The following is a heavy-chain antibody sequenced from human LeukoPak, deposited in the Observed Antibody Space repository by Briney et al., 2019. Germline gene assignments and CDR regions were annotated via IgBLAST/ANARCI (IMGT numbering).Heavy chain of an antibody. CDR3: ARVGRTGSGSYYSYFDY. CDR2: IYTSGST. Sequence: ASETLSLTCTVSGGSISSYYWSWIRQPAGKGLEWIGRIYTSGSTNYNPSLKSRVTMSVDTSKNQFSLKLISVTAADTAVYYCARVGRTGSGSYYSYFDYWGQGTLVTVSS. CDR1: GGSISSYY. D-gene: IGHD3-10*01. V-gene: IGHV4-4*07. J-gene: IGHJ4*02.